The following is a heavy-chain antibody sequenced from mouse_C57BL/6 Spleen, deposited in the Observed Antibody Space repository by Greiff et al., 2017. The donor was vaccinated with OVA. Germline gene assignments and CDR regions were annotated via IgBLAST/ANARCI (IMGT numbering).Heavy chain of an antibody. D-gene: IGHD1-1*01. V-gene: IGHV7-3*01. CDR3: ARSLYYCGSSYDAMDY. CDR2: IRNKANGYTT. Sequence: EVKVVESGGGLVQPGGSLSLSCAASGFTFTDYYMSWVRQPPGKALEWLGFIRNKANGYTTEYSASVKGRFTISRDNSQSILYLQMNALRAEDSATYYCARSLYYCGSSYDAMDYWGQRTSVTVSS. J-gene: IGHJ4*01. CDR1: GFTFTDYY.